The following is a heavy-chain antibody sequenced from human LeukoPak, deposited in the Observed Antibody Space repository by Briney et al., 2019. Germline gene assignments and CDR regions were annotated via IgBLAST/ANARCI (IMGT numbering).Heavy chain of an antibody. CDR3: ARPQTKVRTFDYFDY. D-gene: IGHD1/OR15-1a*01. CDR2: ISAYNGNT. V-gene: IGHV1-18*01. Sequence: ASVKVFCKASGYTFTSDGISWVRQAPGQGLEWVGCISAYNGNTNYAQKLQGRVTMTTDTSTSTAYMELRSLRSDETAVYYCARPQTKVRTFDYFDYWGQGTLVTVSS. J-gene: IGHJ4*02. CDR1: GYTFTSDG.